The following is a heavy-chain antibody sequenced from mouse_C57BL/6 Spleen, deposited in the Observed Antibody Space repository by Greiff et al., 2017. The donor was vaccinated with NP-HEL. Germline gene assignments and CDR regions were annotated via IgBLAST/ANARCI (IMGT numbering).Heavy chain of an antibody. Sequence: QVPLQQSGAELAKPGASVKLSCQASCYTFTSYWVHWVKQRPGQGLGWVGYINPSSGYTKYNQKFKDKATLTADKSSSTAYMQLSSLTYEDSAVYYCARRPDYDVEGFAYWGQGTLVTVSA. D-gene: IGHD2-4*01. J-gene: IGHJ3*01. CDR2: INPSSGYT. CDR3: ARRPDYDVEGFAY. CDR1: CYTFTSYW. V-gene: IGHV1-7*01.